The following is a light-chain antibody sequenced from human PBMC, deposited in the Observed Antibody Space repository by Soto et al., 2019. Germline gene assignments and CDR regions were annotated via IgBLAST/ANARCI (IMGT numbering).Light chain of an antibody. CDR2: DVT. CDR3: SSYTTSNTRQIV. J-gene: IGLJ1*01. Sequence: QSVLTQPASVSGSPGQAITISCTGTSSDVGGYNYVSWYQHHPGKAPKLIIYDVTNRPSWVSNPFSGSKSGNTASLTISGLQPADEAHYSCSSYTTSNTRQIVFGTGTTVTVL. CDR1: SSDVGGYNY. V-gene: IGLV2-14*03.